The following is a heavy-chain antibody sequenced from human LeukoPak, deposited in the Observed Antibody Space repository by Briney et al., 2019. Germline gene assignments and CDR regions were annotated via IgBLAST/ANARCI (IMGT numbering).Heavy chain of an antibody. V-gene: IGHV1-46*01. J-gene: IGHJ4*02. CDR3: ARDALYYDFWSGYYRPYYFDY. CDR2: INPSGGST. D-gene: IGHD3-3*01. CDR1: GYTFTSYY. Sequence: GASVKVSCKASGYTFTSYYMHWVRQAPGQGLEWMGIINPSGGSTSYAQKFQGRVTMTRDTSTSTVYMELSSLRSEDTAVYYCARDALYYDFWSGYYRPYYFDYWGQGTLVTVSS.